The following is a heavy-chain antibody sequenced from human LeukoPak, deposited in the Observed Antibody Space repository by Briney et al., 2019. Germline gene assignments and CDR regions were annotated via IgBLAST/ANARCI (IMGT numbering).Heavy chain of an antibody. CDR2: TYYRSQQWYS. J-gene: IGHJ4*02. V-gene: IGHV6-1*01. CDR3: GRETSFRVVSN. CDR1: GDSVFTNGGA. D-gene: IGHD3-16*02. Sequence: SQTLSLTCAISGDSVFTNGGAWDWIRQSPSRGLEWLGRTYYRSQQWYSDYAPSVKGRITINADTSQNQFSLHLNSVTPEDTAVYYCGRETSFRVVSNWAEGTLMTVSS.